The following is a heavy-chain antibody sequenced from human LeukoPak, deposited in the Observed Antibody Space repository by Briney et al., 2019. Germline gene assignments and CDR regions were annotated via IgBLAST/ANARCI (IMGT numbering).Heavy chain of an antibody. CDR2: IYASGST. CDR3: ARDSIYGYDY. Sequence: KPSQTLSLTCTVSGGSINSGSYYWSWIRQPAGKRLEWIGRIYASGSTDYNPSLKSRVTISVDTSRNQFSLRLSAVTAADTAVYYCARDSIYGYDYWGQGTLVTVSS. CDR1: GGSINSGSYY. J-gene: IGHJ4*02. D-gene: IGHD2/OR15-2a*01. V-gene: IGHV4-61*02.